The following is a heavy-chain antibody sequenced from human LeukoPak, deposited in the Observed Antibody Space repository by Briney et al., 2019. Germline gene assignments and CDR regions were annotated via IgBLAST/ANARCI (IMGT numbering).Heavy chain of an antibody. J-gene: IGHJ4*02. Sequence: GESLQISCKGSGYSFTSYWTGWVRQMPGKGLEWMGIIYPGDSDTRYSPSFQGQVTISADKSISTAYLQWSSLKASDTAMYYCARRGYSYGPRSGADYWGQGTLVSVSS. V-gene: IGHV5-51*01. CDR2: IYPGDSDT. CDR1: GYSFTSYW. D-gene: IGHD5-18*01. CDR3: ARRGYSYGPRSGADY.